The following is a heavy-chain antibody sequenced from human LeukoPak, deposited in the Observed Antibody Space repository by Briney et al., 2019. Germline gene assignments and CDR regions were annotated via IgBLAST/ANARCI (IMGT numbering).Heavy chain of an antibody. Sequence: ASVKVSCKASGYTFTSYYMHWVRQAPGQGPEWMGIINPSGGSTSYAQKFQGRVTMTRDTSTSTVYMELSSLRSEDTAVYYCARDFHRRPIVVVPAAILGFDPWGQGTLVTVSS. CDR1: GYTFTSYY. CDR2: INPSGGST. D-gene: IGHD2-2*01. V-gene: IGHV1-46*01. J-gene: IGHJ5*02. CDR3: ARDFHRRPIVVVPAAILGFDP.